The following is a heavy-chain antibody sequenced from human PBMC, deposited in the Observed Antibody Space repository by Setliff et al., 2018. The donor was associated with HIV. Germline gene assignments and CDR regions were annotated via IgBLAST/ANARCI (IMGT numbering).Heavy chain of an antibody. CDR1: GGSITGYY. Sequence: SETLSLTCTVSGGSITGYYWSWIRQPPGKGPEWIGRLYYRGTTYYNPSLKSRVTISTGTSNNQFSLPLSSVTAADTAVYYCARGVLITKRVTQTGGYYYYTDVWGKGTTVTVSS. D-gene: IGHD2-21*02. J-gene: IGHJ6*03. V-gene: IGHV4-59*05. CDR2: LYYRGTT. CDR3: ARGVLITKRVTQTGGYYYYTDV.